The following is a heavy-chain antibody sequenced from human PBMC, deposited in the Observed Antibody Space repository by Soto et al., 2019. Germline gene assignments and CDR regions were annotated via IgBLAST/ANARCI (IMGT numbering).Heavy chain of an antibody. CDR3: AKSLRGIIIDFDY. CDR1: GFTFTTNA. V-gene: IGHV3-23*01. CDR2: ISGSGGST. J-gene: IGHJ4*02. Sequence: TGGSQRLSCAASGFTFTTNAMSWVRQAPGKGLEWVSAISGSGGSTYYVDSVKGRFTISRDNSKNTLYLQMNSLRAEDTAVYYCAKSLRGIIIDFDYWGQGTLVTVSS. D-gene: IGHD3-10*01.